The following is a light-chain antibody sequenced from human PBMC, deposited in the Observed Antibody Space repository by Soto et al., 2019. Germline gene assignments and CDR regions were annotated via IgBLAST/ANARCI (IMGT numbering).Light chain of an antibody. V-gene: IGKV1-5*01. CDR3: QQYNNYAWT. CDR1: QNINKW. CDR2: DAS. Sequence: DIQMTQSPSTLSASVGDRVTITCRASQNINKWLAWYQHKPGKAPKVLIYDASSLESGVPSRFSGSGSGTEFTLTISSLQPDESAIYYFQQYNNYAWTFGQGTKVEIK. J-gene: IGKJ1*01.